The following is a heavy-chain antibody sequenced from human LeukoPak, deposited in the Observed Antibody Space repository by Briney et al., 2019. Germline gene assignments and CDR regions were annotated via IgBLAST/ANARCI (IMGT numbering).Heavy chain of an antibody. V-gene: IGHV3-48*03. CDR2: ISSSGSPI. J-gene: IGHJ6*02. Sequence: GGSLRLSCAASGFTFRSYEMNWVRQAPGKGLEWVSYISSSGSPIYYADSAKGRFTISRDNAKNSLYLQMNSLRAEDTAVYYCARVIYYYGMDVWGQGTTVTVSS. CDR3: ARVIYYYGMDV. CDR1: GFTFRSYE.